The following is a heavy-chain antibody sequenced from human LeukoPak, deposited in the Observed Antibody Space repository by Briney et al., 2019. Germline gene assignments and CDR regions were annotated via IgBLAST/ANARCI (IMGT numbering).Heavy chain of an antibody. D-gene: IGHD3-10*01. CDR3: AGHSMGGEVRGEYPPDY. V-gene: IGHV4-39*01. Sequence: SETLSLTCIVSGGSITSYYWSWIRQPPGKGLEWIGSIYYSGSTYYNPSLKSRVTISVDTSKNQFSLKLSSVTAADTAVYYCAGHSMGGEVRGEYPPDYWGQGTVVTVSS. J-gene: IGHJ4*02. CDR1: GGSITSYY. CDR2: IYYSGST.